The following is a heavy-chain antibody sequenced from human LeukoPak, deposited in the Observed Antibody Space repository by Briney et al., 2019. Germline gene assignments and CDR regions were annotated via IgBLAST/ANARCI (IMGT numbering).Heavy chain of an antibody. CDR3: ARDIRGYNYGWFDY. V-gene: IGHV4-59*01. J-gene: IGHJ4*02. CDR2: IYYSGST. Sequence: PSETLSLTCTVSGGSTNSYFWTWIRQPPGKGLEWIGYIYYSGSTKYNPSLKSRVTISLDTSKNQFSLNPSSVTAADTAVYYCARDIRGYNYGWFDYWGQGTLVTASS. D-gene: IGHD5-18*01. CDR1: GGSTNSYF.